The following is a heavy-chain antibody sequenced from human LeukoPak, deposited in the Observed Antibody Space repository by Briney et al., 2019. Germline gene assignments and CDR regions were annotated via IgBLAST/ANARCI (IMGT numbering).Heavy chain of an antibody. CDR1: GGSISSSSYY. J-gene: IGHJ4*02. V-gene: IGHV4-39*07. Sequence: PSETLSLTCTVSGGSISSSSYYWGWIRQPPGEGLEWIGSIYYSGSTYYNPSPKSRVTISVDTSKNQFSLKLSSVTAADTAVYYCAREAPWAPSKAPYFDYWGQGTLVTVSS. D-gene: IGHD6-6*01. CDR3: AREAPWAPSKAPYFDY. CDR2: IYYSGST.